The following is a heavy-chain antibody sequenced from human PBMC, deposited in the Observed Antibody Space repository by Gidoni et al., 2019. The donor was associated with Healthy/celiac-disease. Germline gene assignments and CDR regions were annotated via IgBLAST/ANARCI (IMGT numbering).Heavy chain of an antibody. J-gene: IGHJ4*02. D-gene: IGHD4-4*01. CDR3: ARVGGRGFATVSNFDY. CDR1: GYSISSGYY. V-gene: IGHV4-38-2*01. Sequence: QVQLQESGPGLVKPSETLSLTCAVSGYSISSGYYWGWIRQPPGKGLEWIGSIYHSGSTYYNPSLKSRVTISVDTSKNQFSLKLSSVTAADTAVYYCARVGGRGFATVSNFDYWGQGTLVTVSS. CDR2: IYHSGST.